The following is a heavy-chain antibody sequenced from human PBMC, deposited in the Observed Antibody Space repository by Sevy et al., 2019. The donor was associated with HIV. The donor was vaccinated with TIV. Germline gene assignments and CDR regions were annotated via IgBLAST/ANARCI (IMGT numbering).Heavy chain of an antibody. D-gene: IGHD2-2*01. Sequence: GGSLRLSCAPSGFTFSSYAMHWVRQAPGKGLEWVAVISYDGSNKYYADSVKGRFTISRDNSKNTLYLQMNSLRAEDTAVYYCARDSRYCSSTSCHPNNWFDPWGQGTLVTVSS. V-gene: IGHV3-30*04. CDR2: ISYDGSNK. CDR3: ARDSRYCSSTSCHPNNWFDP. CDR1: GFTFSSYA. J-gene: IGHJ5*02.